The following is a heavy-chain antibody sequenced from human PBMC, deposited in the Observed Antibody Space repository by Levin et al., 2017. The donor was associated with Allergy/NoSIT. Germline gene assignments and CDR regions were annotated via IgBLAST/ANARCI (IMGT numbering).Heavy chain of an antibody. J-gene: IGHJ6*03. Sequence: GGSLRLSCAASGFTFDDYAMHWVRQAPGKGLEWVSGISWNSGSIGYADSVKGRFTISRDNAKNSLYLQMNSLRAEDTALYYCAKVSQPTVTTSYYYYYMDVWGKGTTVTVSS. D-gene: IGHD4-17*01. CDR1: GFTFDDYA. CDR2: ISWNSGSI. CDR3: AKVSQPTVTTSYYYYYMDV. V-gene: IGHV3-9*01.